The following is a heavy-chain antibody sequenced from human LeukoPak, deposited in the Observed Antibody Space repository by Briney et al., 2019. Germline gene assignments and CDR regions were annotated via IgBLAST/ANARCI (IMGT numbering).Heavy chain of an antibody. J-gene: IGHJ4*02. CDR3: ARSRIQLWLNY. D-gene: IGHD5-18*01. V-gene: IGHV4-34*01. CDR1: GGSFSGYY. Sequence: SETLSLTCAVYGGSFSGYYWSWIRQPPGKGLEWIGEINHSRSTNYNPSLKSRVTISVDTSKNQFSLKLSSVTAADTAVYYCARSRIQLWLNYWGQGTLVTVSS. CDR2: INHSRST.